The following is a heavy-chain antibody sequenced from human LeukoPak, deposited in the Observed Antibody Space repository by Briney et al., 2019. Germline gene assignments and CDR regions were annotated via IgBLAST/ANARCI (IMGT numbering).Heavy chain of an antibody. D-gene: IGHD4-23*01. CDR3: ARLRSYGGKTGLYYFDY. J-gene: IGHJ4*02. CDR1: GGSISSYY. V-gene: IGHV4-59*08. CDR2: IYYSGST. Sequence: PSETLSLTCTVSGGSISSYYWSWIRQPPGKGLEWIGYIYYSGSTNYNPSLKSRVTISVDTSKNQFSLKLSSVTAADTAVYYCARLRSYGGKTGLYYFDYWGQGTLVTVSS.